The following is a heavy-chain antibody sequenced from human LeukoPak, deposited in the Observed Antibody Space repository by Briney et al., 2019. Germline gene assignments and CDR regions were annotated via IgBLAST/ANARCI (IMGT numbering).Heavy chain of an antibody. J-gene: IGHJ4*02. CDR2: IIPIFGIA. CDR3: AREADRRGYYYDSSGYYLDY. CDR1: GGTFSSYA. D-gene: IGHD3-22*01. V-gene: IGHV1-69*04. Sequence: SVKVSCKASGGTFSSYAISWVRQAPGQGLEWKGRIIPIFGIANYAQKFQGRVTITADKSTSTAYMELSSLRSEDTAVYYCAREADRRGYYYDSSGYYLDYWGQGTLVTVSS.